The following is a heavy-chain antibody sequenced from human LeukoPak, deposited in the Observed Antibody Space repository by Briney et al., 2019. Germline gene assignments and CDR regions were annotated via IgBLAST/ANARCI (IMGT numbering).Heavy chain of an antibody. Sequence: PSETLSLTCTVSGGSISSYYWSWIRQPAGKGLEWIGRIYTSGSTNYNPSLKSRVTMSVDTSKNQFSLKLSSVTAADTAVYYCARSVEGYCRGGNCYYYSYYMDVWGKGTTVTVSS. CDR2: IYTSGST. D-gene: IGHD2-15*01. CDR1: GGSISSYY. J-gene: IGHJ6*03. CDR3: ARSVEGYCRGGNCYYYSYYMDV. V-gene: IGHV4-4*07.